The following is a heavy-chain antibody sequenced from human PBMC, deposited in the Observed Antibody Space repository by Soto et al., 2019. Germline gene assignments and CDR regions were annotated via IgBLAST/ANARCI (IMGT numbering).Heavy chain of an antibody. CDR2: IYDGGTT. Sequence: EVQLVESGGGLIQPGGSLRLSCVASGFTVSSNYMTWVRQAPGKGLEWVSVIYDGGTTYYADSVKGRFTISRDNSKNTLYLQMNNWRAEDSAVYYCARDIHDYGDYGYWGQGTLVTVSS. D-gene: IGHD4-17*01. CDR3: ARDIHDYGDYGY. J-gene: IGHJ4*02. V-gene: IGHV3-53*01. CDR1: GFTVSSNY.